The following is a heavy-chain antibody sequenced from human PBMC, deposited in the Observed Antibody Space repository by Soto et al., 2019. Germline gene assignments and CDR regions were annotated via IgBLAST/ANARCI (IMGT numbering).Heavy chain of an antibody. V-gene: IGHV3-21*01. CDR1: GFTFSSYS. D-gene: IGHD6-19*01. CDR2: ISSSSSYI. J-gene: IGHJ4*02. CDR3: ARRPVAGTELPDY. Sequence: EVQLVESGGGLVKPGGSLRLSCAASGFTFSSYSMNWVRQAPGKGLEWVSSISSSSSYIYYADSVKGRFTISRDNAKNSLYLQMNRLGAEDTAGYYCARRPVAGTELPDYWGQGTLVTVSS.